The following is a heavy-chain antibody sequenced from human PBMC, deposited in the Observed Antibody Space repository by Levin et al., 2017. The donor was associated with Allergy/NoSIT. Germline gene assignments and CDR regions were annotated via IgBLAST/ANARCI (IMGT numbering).Heavy chain of an antibody. V-gene: IGHV4-39*01. D-gene: IGHD1-26*01. Sequence: MSSETLSLTCTVSGGSISSSSYYWGWIRQPPGKGLEWIGSIYYSGSTYYNPSLKSRVTISVDTSKNQFPLKLSSVTAADTAVYYCARHAGSGSPRAEFDYWGQGTLVTVSS. J-gene: IGHJ4*02. CDR2: IYYSGST. CDR3: ARHAGSGSPRAEFDY. CDR1: GGSISSSSYY.